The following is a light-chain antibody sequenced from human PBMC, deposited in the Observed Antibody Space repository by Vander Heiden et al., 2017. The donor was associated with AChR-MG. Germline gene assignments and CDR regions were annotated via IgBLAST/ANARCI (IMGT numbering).Light chain of an antibody. CDR3: QHYNTLSYS. V-gene: IGKV1-5*03. J-gene: IGKJ2*03. Sequence: DIQMTQSPSILSASVGETVTIFCRASQTINKWLAWYQQKPEKAPKLLIYEASTLKSGVPSRFSGSGSGTEFTLTISSLQPDDFATYYCQHYNTLSYSFGQGTILEI. CDR1: QTINKW. CDR2: EAS.